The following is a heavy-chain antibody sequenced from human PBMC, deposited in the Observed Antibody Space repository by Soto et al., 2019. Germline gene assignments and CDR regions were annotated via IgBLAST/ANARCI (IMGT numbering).Heavy chain of an antibody. D-gene: IGHD5-18*01. V-gene: IGHV3-23*01. CDR3: AKDTTWIQLWFQY. J-gene: IGHJ4*02. Sequence: GGSLRLSCAASGFTFSNYAMSWVRQAPAKGLEWVSAISGNGGSTYYADSVKGLFTISRDNSKNTLYLQMNSLRAEDTAVYYCAKDTTWIQLWFQYWGQGTLVTVSS. CDR1: GFTFSNYA. CDR2: ISGNGGST.